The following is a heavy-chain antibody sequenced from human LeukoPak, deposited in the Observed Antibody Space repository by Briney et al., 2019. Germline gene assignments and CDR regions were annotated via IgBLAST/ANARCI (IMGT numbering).Heavy chain of an antibody. CDR1: GFTFSSYE. V-gene: IGHV3-48*03. J-gene: IGHJ6*02. Sequence: PGGSPRLSCVVSGFTFSSYEMNWVRQAPGKGLEWVSYINRIGDIIHYSDSVKGRFTISRDNAKNSLFLQVNNLRDEDTAVYYCARDRGPGIKPAGTVGMDVWGQGTTVTVSS. CDR2: INRIGDII. D-gene: IGHD6-13*01. CDR3: ARDRGPGIKPAGTVGMDV.